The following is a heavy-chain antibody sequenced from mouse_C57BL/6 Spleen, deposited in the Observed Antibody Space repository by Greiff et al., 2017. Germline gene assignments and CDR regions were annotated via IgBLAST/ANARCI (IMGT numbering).Heavy chain of an antibody. Sequence: DVHLVESGGDLVKPGGSLKLSCAASGFTFSSYGMSWVRQTPDKRLEWVATISSGGSYTYYPDSVKGRFTISRDNAKNTLYLQMSSLKSEDTAMYYCARQGSHTTVVAKYFDVWGTGTTVTVSS. V-gene: IGHV5-6*01. CDR3: ARQGSHTTVVAKYFDV. CDR2: ISSGGSYT. J-gene: IGHJ1*03. D-gene: IGHD1-1*01. CDR1: GFTFSSYG.